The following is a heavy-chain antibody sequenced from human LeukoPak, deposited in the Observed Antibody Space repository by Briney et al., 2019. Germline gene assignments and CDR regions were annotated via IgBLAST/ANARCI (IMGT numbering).Heavy chain of an antibody. Sequence: GGSLRLSCAASEFTFFTYSMSWVRQAPGKGLEWVANIKQDGSEKYYVDSVKGRFTISRDNAKNSLYLQMNSLRAEDTAVYYCAELGITMIGGVWGKGTTVTISS. V-gene: IGHV3-7*01. J-gene: IGHJ6*04. CDR2: IKQDGSEK. D-gene: IGHD3-10*02. CDR1: EFTFFTYS. CDR3: AELGITMIGGV.